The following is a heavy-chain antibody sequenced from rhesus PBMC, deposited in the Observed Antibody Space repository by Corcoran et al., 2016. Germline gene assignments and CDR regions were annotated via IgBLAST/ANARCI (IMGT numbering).Heavy chain of an antibody. Sequence: QLQLQESGPGLVKPSETLSLTCAVSGGSISRSYWRWLRQPPGKGREWIGRISGRGGSADYNPSLKSRVTISTDTSKNQFSLKLSSVTAADTAVYYCVRVYYSGRIDWGQGVLVTVSS. CDR2: ISGRGGSA. V-gene: IGHV4-173*01. J-gene: IGHJ4*01. D-gene: IGHD6-25*01. CDR3: VRVYYSGRID. CDR1: GGSISRSY.